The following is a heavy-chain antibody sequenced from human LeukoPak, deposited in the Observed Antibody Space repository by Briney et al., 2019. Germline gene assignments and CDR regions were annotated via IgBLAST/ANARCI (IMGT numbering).Heavy chain of an antibody. D-gene: IGHD3-22*01. CDR3: ASNGNYYDSSGYLRYFDY. Sequence: SETLSLTCTVSGGSISSYYWSWIRQPPGKGLEWIGYIYYSGSTNYNPSLKSRVTISVDTSKNQFSLKLSSVTAADTAVYYCASNGNYYDSSGYLRYFDYWGQGTLVTVSS. V-gene: IGHV4-59*12. J-gene: IGHJ4*02. CDR1: GGSISSYY. CDR2: IYYSGST.